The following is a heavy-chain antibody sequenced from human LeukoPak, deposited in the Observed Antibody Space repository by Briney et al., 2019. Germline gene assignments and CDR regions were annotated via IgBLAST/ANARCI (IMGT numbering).Heavy chain of an antibody. CDR2: MNPNSGNT. Sequence: ASVKVSCKTSGYTFTSYDINWVRQATGQGLEWMGWMNPNSGNTGYAQKFQGRVAMTRNTSVSTAYMELSSLRSEDTAVYYCARRHYYYYMDVWGKGTTVTVSS. V-gene: IGHV1-8*01. J-gene: IGHJ6*03. CDR3: ARRHYYYYMDV. CDR1: GYTFTSYD.